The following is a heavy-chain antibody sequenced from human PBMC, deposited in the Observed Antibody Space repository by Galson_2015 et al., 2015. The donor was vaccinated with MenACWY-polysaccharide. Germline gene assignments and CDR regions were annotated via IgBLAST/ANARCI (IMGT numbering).Heavy chain of an antibody. CDR2: ISYDGGT. D-gene: IGHD3-16*01. CDR1: GASITSGGYF. J-gene: IGHJ5*02. V-gene: IGHV4-31*03. Sequence: TLSLTCTVSGASITSGGYFWSWIRQHPGEGLEWIASISYDGGTYYNPSLKSRVTISVDTPKNQFSLKLHSVTATDTAVYYSARGGRAVSNRNWFDPWGQGTLVTVSS. CDR3: ARGGRAVSNRNWFDP.